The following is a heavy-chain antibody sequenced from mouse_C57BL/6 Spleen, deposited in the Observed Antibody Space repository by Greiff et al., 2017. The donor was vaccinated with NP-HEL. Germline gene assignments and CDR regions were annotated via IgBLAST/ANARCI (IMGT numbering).Heavy chain of an antibody. D-gene: IGHD1-1*01. CDR1: GYTFTDYY. Sequence: VQLKQSGPVLVKPGASVKMSCKASGYTFTDYYMNWVKQSHGKSLEWIGVINPYNGGTSYNQKFKGKATLTVDKSSSTAYMELNSLTSEDSAVYYCARSDTTVVAYYYAMDYWGQGTSVTVSS. V-gene: IGHV1-19*01. J-gene: IGHJ4*01. CDR2: INPYNGGT. CDR3: ARSDTTVVAYYYAMDY.